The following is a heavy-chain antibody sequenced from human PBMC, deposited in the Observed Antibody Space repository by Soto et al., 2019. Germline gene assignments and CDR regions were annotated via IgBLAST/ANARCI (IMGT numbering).Heavy chain of an antibody. CDR1: GYTFTDYY. Sequence: SSLKGSCKASGYTFTDYYMDWVRQAPGQGLERIGWINPGSGATSYAQTFQGRVTMTRDRSLNTVYMEVTSLRPDDTAVYYCARLSKGYCSATSCYSWLDPWGQGTLVTVSS. V-gene: IGHV1-2*02. CDR2: INPGSGAT. J-gene: IGHJ5*02. D-gene: IGHD2-2*01. CDR3: ARLSKGYCSATSCYSWLDP.